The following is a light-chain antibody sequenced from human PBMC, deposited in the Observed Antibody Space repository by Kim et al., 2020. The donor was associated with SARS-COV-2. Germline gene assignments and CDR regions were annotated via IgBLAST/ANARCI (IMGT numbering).Light chain of an antibody. CDR1: QGIGSW. CDR3: QQTNTFPYT. V-gene: IGKV1-12*01. Sequence: DIQMTQSPSSVSASVGDKVTITCRASQGIGSWLAWYQQKPGKAPKLLIYAASTLQSGVPSRFSGSRSAKDFTLTISSLQPEDFASYYCQQTNTFPYTFGQGTKLEIK. J-gene: IGKJ2*01. CDR2: AAS.